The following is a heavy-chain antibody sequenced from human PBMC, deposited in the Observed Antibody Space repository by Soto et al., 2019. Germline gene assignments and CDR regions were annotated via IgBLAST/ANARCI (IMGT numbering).Heavy chain of an antibody. Sequence: HVHLVQSGAEVKKPGASVKVSCKASGYTFTSYGITWVRQAPGQGLEWMGWISAHNGNTDYAQKLQGRVIVTRDTFTSPAYTELSRLRSDDSAVYSCARGRYGDYWGQGALVTVSS. CDR2: ISAHNGNT. J-gene: IGHJ4*02. CDR1: GYTFTSYG. D-gene: IGHD1-1*01. V-gene: IGHV1-18*01. CDR3: ARGRYGDY.